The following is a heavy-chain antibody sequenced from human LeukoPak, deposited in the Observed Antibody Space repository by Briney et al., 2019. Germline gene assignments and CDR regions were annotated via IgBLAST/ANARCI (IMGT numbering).Heavy chain of an antibody. CDR2: FDPEDGES. D-gene: IGHD3-22*01. J-gene: IGHJ5*02. Sequence: ASVKVSCKVSGYTLTELSIQWVRQSPGKELEWMGGFDPEDGESIYAQRFQGRVTMTEDTSTDTAYMELRSLTSEDTAVYYCATDPGSSGYSWGQGTLVTVTS. CDR1: GYTLTELS. CDR3: ATDPGSSGYS. V-gene: IGHV1-24*01.